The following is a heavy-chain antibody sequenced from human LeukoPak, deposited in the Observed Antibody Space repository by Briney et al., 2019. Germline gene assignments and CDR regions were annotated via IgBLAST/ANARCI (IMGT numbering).Heavy chain of an antibody. Sequence: SETLALTCTVSGGSISSYYWSWIRQPGGKGLEGIGRIYTSGSTNYNPSLKSRVHMSVDTSKNQFSLKLSSVTAADTAVYYCARVGPLHSFDYWSQGTLVTVSS. CDR2: IYTSGST. CDR1: GGSISSYY. J-gene: IGHJ4*02. CDR3: ARVGPLHSFDY. V-gene: IGHV4-4*07. D-gene: IGHD3/OR15-3a*01.